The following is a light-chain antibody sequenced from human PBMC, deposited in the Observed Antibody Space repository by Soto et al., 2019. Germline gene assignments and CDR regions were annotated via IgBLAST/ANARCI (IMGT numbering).Light chain of an antibody. CDR3: SSYAVSNKPHVV. J-gene: IGLJ2*01. V-gene: IGLV2-8*01. CDR2: EVS. CDR1: SSDVGGYNY. Sequence: QSALTQPPSASGSPGQSVTISCTGTSSDVGGYNYVSLFQQHPGKAPKLMIYEVSKRPSGVPDRFSGSKSGNTASLTVSGLQADDEADYYCSSYAVSNKPHVVFGGGTKLTVL.